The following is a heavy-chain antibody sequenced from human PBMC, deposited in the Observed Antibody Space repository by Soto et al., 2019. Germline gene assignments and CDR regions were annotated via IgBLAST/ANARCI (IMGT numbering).Heavy chain of an antibody. V-gene: IGHV3-23*01. CDR1: RFTFSRYA. D-gene: IGHD2-2*01. J-gene: IGHJ4*02. Sequence: GGSLRLSCAASRFTFSRYAMRCLRQAPGQGLEWVPGISGSGDLTYYADSVNARFTISRDNAKNTLYLQMRSLRVEDTALYYCAKYYEAVPANIYEGHLDFWGKGTQVSVSS. CDR3: AKYYEAVPANIYEGHLDF. CDR2: ISGSGDLT.